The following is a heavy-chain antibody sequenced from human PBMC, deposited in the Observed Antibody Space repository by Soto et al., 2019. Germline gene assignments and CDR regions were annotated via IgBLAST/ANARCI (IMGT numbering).Heavy chain of an antibody. J-gene: IGHJ2*01. V-gene: IGHV3-48*03. CDR2: ISSSGSAV. D-gene: IGHD1-20*01. CDR1: GFSFSTYE. CDR3: VRPYNVSSLYWYFDL. Sequence: EAQLVESGGGVEQPGGSLRLSCAASGFSFSTYEMNWVRQAPGKGLEWVSYISSSGSAVYYADSVKGRFTISRDNTKNSLYLQMNSLRAEDTAFYYCVRPYNVSSLYWYFDLWGRGTLVTVSS.